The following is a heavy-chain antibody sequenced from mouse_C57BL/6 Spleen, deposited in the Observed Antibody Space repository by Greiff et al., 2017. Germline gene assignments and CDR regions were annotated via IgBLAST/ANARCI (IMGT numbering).Heavy chain of an antibody. CDR1: GYTFTSYW. D-gene: IGHD1-1*01. J-gene: IGHJ3*01. CDR3: ARHYGSSFAWFAY. V-gene: IGHV1-64*01. Sequence: QVQLKQPGAELVKPGASVKLSCKASGYTFTSYWMHWVKQRPGQGLEWIGMIHPNSGSTNYNEKFKSKATLTVDKSSSTAYMQLSSLTSEDSAVYYCARHYGSSFAWFAYWGQGTLVTVSA. CDR2: IHPNSGST.